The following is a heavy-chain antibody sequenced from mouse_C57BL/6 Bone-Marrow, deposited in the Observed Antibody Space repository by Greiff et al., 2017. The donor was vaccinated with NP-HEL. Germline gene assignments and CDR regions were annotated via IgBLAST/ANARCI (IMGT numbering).Heavy chain of an antibody. J-gene: IGHJ4*01. CDR1: GFTFTDSY. CDR3: ARSIYYDYADEAFYAMDY. V-gene: IGHV7-3*01. Sequence: EVKLVESGGGLVQPGGSLSLSCAASGFTFTDSYMSWVRQPPGKALEWLGFIRNKASGYTTEYSASVKGRFTISRDTSQSILYLQMNALRAEDSATDYCARSIYYDYADEAFYAMDYWGQGTSVTVSS. D-gene: IGHD2-4*01. CDR2: IRNKASGYTT.